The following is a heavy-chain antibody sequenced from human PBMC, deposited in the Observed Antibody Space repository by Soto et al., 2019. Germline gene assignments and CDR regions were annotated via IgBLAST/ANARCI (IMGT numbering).Heavy chain of an antibody. D-gene: IGHD3-22*01. CDR1: VDSISGSIYY. V-gene: IGHV4-39*01. J-gene: IGHJ5*02. CDR3: ARLKGAFFITTYHWFDH. Sequence: ETLSLTCTVSVDSISGSIYYWGWIRHPAGKGLEWIGDIYYSGTTHYNPSLKSRVTISIDTSKNQCSLHLRAVTAADTAVYYCARLKGAFFITTYHWFDHWGQGTPVTVSS. CDR2: IYYSGTT.